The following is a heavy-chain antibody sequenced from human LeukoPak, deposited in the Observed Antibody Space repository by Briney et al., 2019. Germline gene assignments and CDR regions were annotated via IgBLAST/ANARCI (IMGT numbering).Heavy chain of an antibody. V-gene: IGHV1-18*01. CDR3: ARGSSWYYFDY. CDR1: GYTFTSYG. Sequence: ASVKVSCKASGYTFTSYGISWVRQAPGQGPEWMGWISAYDANTNYAQKFQGRVTLTTDTSTSTAYMELRSLRSDDTAVYYCARGSSWYYFDYWGQGTLVTVSS. D-gene: IGHD6-13*01. CDR2: ISAYDANT. J-gene: IGHJ4*02.